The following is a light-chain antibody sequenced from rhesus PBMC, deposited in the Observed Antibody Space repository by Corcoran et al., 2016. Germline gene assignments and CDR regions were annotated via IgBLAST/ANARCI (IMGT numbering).Light chain of an antibody. J-gene: IGKJ4*01. V-gene: IGKV1-22*01. CDR2: KAS. CDR1: QGISSW. CDR3: QQYSSRPPT. Sequence: DIQMTQSPSSLSASVGDTVTITCRASQGISSWLAWYQQTPGKAPKLLIYKASSLQSGVPSRFSGSGSGTDFTLTISSLQSEDFATYYCQQYSSRPPTFGGGTKVELK.